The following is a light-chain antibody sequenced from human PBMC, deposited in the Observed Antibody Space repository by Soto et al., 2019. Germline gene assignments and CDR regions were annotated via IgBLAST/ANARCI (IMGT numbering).Light chain of an antibody. Sequence: DIVLTQSPVTLSLSPGETATLSCRASQSVSSSYLAWYQQKPGQAPRLLIYGGSSRATGIPDRFSGSGSGTDFTLTISRLEPEDFAVYYCHQYCSTSRTFGQGTKADI. CDR2: GGS. V-gene: IGKV3-20*01. CDR3: HQYCSTSRT. CDR1: QSVSSSY. J-gene: IGKJ1*01.